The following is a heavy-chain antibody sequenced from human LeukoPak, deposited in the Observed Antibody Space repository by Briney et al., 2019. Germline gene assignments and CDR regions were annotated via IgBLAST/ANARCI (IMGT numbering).Heavy chain of an antibody. CDR2: IYYSGST. CDR3: ARSGGATKFSQH. V-gene: IGHV4-59*01. D-gene: IGHD1-26*01. CDR1: GGSISSYY. J-gene: IGHJ1*01. Sequence: SETLSLTCTVSGGSISSYYWSWIRQPPGKGLEWIGYIYYSGSTNYNPSLKSRVTISVDTSKNQFSQKLSSVTAADTAVYYCARSGGATKFSQHWGQGTLVTVSS.